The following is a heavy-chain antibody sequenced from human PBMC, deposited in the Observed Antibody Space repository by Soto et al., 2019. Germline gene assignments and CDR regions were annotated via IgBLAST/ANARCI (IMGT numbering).Heavy chain of an antibody. CDR1: GFTFSSYG. Sequence: TGGSLRLSCAASGFTFSSYGMHWVRQAPGRGLEWVAVIWYDGSNKYYADSVKGRFTISRDNSKNTLYLQMNSLRAEDTAVYYCAKGYYYDSSGYPFDYWGQGTLVTVSS. D-gene: IGHD3-22*01. CDR2: IWYDGSNK. CDR3: AKGYYYDSSGYPFDY. V-gene: IGHV3-33*06. J-gene: IGHJ4*02.